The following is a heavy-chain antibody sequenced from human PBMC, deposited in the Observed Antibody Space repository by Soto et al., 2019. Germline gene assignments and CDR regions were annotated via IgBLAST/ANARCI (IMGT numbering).Heavy chain of an antibody. J-gene: IGHJ4*02. D-gene: IGHD3-10*01. CDR1: GFTFSSYS. Sequence: PGGSLRLSCAASGFTFSSYSMNWVRQAPGKGLERVSYISSSSSTIYYADSVKGRFTISRDNAKNSLYLQMNSLRAEDTAVYYCTRVTNYYGSGNYNLYFNHWGQGTQVTVSS. CDR2: ISSSSSTI. CDR3: TRVTNYYGSGNYNLYFNH. V-gene: IGHV3-48*01.